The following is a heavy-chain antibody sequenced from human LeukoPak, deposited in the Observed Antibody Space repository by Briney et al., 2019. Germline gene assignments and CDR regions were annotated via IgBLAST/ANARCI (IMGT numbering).Heavy chain of an antibody. J-gene: IGHJ5*02. CDR3: ARLVAMTPGIVGATGWFDP. Sequence: ASVKVSCKASGYTFTSYGISWVRQAPGQGLEWMGWISAYNGNTNYAQKLQGRVTMTTDTSTSTAYMELRSLRSDDTAVYYCARLVAMTPGIVGATGWFDPWGQGTLVTVSS. CDR1: GYTFTSYG. V-gene: IGHV1-18*01. CDR2: ISAYNGNT. D-gene: IGHD1-26*01.